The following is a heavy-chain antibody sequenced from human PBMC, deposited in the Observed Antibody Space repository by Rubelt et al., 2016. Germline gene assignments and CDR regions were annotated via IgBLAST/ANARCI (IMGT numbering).Heavy chain of an antibody. J-gene: IGHJ4*02. CDR3: ARDVGGNSVLYYFDY. CDR1: GYTFTSYG. CDR2: ISAYNGNT. Sequence: QVQLVQSGAEVKKPGASVKVSCKASGYTFTSYGISWVRQAPGQGLEWMGWISAYNGNTNYAQKLQGRVTMTTDTSTGPAYMGLGGLGSDDTAVYYCARDVGGNSVLYYFDYWGQGTLVTVSS. V-gene: IGHV1-18*01. D-gene: IGHD4-23*01.